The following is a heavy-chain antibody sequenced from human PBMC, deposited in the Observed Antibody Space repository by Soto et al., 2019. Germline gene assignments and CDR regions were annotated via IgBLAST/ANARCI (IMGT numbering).Heavy chain of an antibody. Sequence: PSETLSLTCAVYGGSFSGYYWSWIRQPPGKGLEWIGEINHSGSTNYNPSLKSRVTISVDTSKNQFSLKLSSVTTADTAVYYCARSSLYYYYGMDVWGQGTTVTV. D-gene: IGHD6-6*01. CDR3: ARSSLYYYYGMDV. V-gene: IGHV4-34*01. J-gene: IGHJ6*02. CDR1: GGSFSGYY. CDR2: INHSGST.